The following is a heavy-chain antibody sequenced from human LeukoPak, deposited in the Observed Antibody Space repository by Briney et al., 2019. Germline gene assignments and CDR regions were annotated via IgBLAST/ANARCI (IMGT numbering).Heavy chain of an antibody. CDR2: IYHSGST. V-gene: IGHV4-38-2*01. J-gene: IGHJ4*02. CDR1: GYSISSGYY. Sequence: SETLSLTCAVYGYSISSGYYWGWIRQPPGKGLEWIGSIYHSGSTYYNPSLKSRVTISVDTSKNQFSLKLSSVTAADTAVYYCAISSGGYSYGLDYWGQGTLVTVSS. CDR3: AISSGGYSYGLDY. D-gene: IGHD5-18*01.